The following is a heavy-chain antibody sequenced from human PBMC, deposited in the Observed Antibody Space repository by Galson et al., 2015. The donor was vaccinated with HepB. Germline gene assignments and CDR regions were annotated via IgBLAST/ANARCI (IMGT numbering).Heavy chain of an antibody. V-gene: IGHV3-30-3*01. CDR3: ARGGVVYYDSSDFEADY. Sequence: LRLSCAASGFTFSSYAMHWVRQAPGKGLEWVAVISYDGSNKYYADSVKGRFTISRDNSKNTLYLQMNSLRAEDTAVYYCARGGVVYYDSSDFEADYWGQGTLVTVSS. J-gene: IGHJ4*02. CDR2: ISYDGSNK. CDR1: GFTFSSYA. D-gene: IGHD3-22*01.